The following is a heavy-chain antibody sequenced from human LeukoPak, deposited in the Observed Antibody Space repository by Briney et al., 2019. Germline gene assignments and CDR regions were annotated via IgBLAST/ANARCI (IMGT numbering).Heavy chain of an antibody. D-gene: IGHD3-3*01. CDR2: ISAYNGNT. J-gene: IGHJ4*02. Sequence: VASVKVSCKASGGTFTSYGISWVRQAPGQGLEWIGWISAYNGNTNYAQKLQGRVTMTTDTSTSTAYMELRSLRSDDTAVYYCARVGYPVYDFWSGYYRGFDYWGQGTLVTVSS. CDR1: GGTFTSYG. CDR3: ARVGYPVYDFWSGYYRGFDY. V-gene: IGHV1-18*01.